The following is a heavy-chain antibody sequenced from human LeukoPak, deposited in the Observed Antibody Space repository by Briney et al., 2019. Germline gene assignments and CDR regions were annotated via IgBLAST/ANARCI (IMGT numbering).Heavy chain of an antibody. D-gene: IGHD3-3*01. J-gene: IGHJ4*02. CDR3: ARFLEWSSGFDY. CDR1: GFTVSSNY. CDR2: IYSGGST. V-gene: IGHV3-53*01. Sequence: GGSLRLSCAASGFTVSSNYMSWVRQAPGKGLEWVSVIYSGGSTYYADSVKGRFTISRDNSKNTLYLQMNSLRAEDTAVYYCARFLEWSSGFDYWGPGTLVTVSS.